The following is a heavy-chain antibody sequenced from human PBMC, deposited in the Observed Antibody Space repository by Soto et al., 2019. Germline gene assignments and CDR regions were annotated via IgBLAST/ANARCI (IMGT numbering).Heavy chain of an antibody. D-gene: IGHD3-16*02. CDR3: ALWGSYRSFDN. CDR1: GGSISSGGYS. CDR2: IYHSGST. Sequence: SETLSLTCAVSGGSISSGGYSWSWIRQPPGKGLEWIGYIYHSGSTYYNPSLKSRVTISVDTSKNQFSLKVTSMTAADTAVYYCALWGSYRSFDNWGQGTLVTVSS. J-gene: IGHJ4*02. V-gene: IGHV4-30-2*01.